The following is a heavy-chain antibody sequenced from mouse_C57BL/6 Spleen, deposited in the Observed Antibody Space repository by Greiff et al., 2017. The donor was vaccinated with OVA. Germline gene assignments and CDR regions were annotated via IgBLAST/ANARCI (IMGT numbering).Heavy chain of an antibody. CDR2: ISNLAYSI. CDR3: ARRYGSSGFDY. D-gene: IGHD1-1*01. V-gene: IGHV5-15*04. CDR1: GFTFSDYG. J-gene: IGHJ2*01. Sequence: DVQLVESGGGLVQPGGSLKLSCAASGFTFSDYGMAWVRQAPRKGPEWVAFISNLAYSIYYADTVTGRFTISRENAKNTLYLEMSSLRSEDTAMYYCARRYGSSGFDYWGQGTTLTVSS.